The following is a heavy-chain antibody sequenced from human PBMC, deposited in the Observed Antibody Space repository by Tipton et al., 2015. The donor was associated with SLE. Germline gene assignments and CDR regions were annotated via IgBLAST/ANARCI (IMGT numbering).Heavy chain of an antibody. J-gene: IGHJ4*02. CDR3: ARAPLFGVVTVRGPFDY. Sequence: TLSLTCVVSGGSISSSNWWSWVRQSPGKGLEWIGEIHHSGSTNSNPSLKSRVTMSVDESKNQFSLNLTSVTAADTAVYYCARAPLFGVVTVRGPFDYWGQGTLVTVSS. CDR2: IHHSGST. D-gene: IGHD3-3*01. CDR1: GGSISSSNW. V-gene: IGHV4-4*02.